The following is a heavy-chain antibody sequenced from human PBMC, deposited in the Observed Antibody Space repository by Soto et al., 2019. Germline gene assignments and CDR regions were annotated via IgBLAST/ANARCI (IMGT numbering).Heavy chain of an antibody. Sequence: GWSLRLSCAASCFTCSSSAMSWVRQAPGKWLEWVSAISGSGGSTYYADSVKFRFTISRDNSKNTLYLQMNSLRAEDTAVYYCATPDPNYYDSSGYPYYFDYWGQGTLVAVSS. V-gene: IGHV3-23*01. CDR3: ATPDPNYYDSSGYPYYFDY. CDR2: ISGSGGST. CDR1: CFTCSSSA. J-gene: IGHJ4*02. D-gene: IGHD3-22*01.